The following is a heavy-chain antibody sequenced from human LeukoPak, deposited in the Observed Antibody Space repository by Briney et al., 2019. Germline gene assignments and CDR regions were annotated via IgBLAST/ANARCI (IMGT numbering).Heavy chain of an antibody. V-gene: IGHV3-48*03. CDR1: GFTFSTYE. J-gene: IGHJ4*02. D-gene: IGHD2-2*01. Sequence: TGGSLRLSYAASGFTFSTYEMNWVRQAPGKGLEWIAYIGSSGINIYYGEYVKGRFTISRDNAKNSLYLQMNSLRAEDTAVYYCARGALGYCNSINCPQLDYWGQGTLVTVSS. CDR2: IGSSGINI. CDR3: ARGALGYCNSINCPQLDY.